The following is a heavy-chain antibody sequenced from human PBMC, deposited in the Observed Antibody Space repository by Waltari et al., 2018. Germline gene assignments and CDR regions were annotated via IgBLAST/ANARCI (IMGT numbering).Heavy chain of an antibody. CDR1: GYSFTSSW. D-gene: IGHD3-9*01. V-gene: IGHV5-51*03. CDR2: ISPHDSDT. Sequence: EVQLVQSGAELKKSGESLTISCEASGYSFTSSWIAWVRQVPGRGLGWMGVISPHDSDTRYSPSFQGQVTLSVDTSINTAYLQWSSLKVSDSAMFYCAQSYNDIWTGYWRDPLDIWGQGTMVTVSS. J-gene: IGHJ3*02. CDR3: AQSYNDIWTGYWRDPLDI.